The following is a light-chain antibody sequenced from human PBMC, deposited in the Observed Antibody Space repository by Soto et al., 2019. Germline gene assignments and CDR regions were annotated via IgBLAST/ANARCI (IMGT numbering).Light chain of an antibody. CDR2: EVS. CDR1: VTDVGGYNY. J-gene: IGLJ1*01. V-gene: IGLV2-14*01. CDR3: SSYTSSRTFV. Sequence: QSVLTQPASVSGSPGQSITISCAGTVTDVGGYNYVSWYQQHPGKAPKLMISEVSNRPSGVSTRFSGSKSGNTASLTISGLQAEDEADYYCSSYTSSRTFVFGGGTKVTVL.